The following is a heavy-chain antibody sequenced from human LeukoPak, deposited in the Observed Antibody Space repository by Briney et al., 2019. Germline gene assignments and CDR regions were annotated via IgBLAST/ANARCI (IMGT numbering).Heavy chain of an antibody. Sequence: SVKVSCKASGGTFTSYTFSWVRQAPGQGLEWMGRIIPIFNMPNYAQKFQGRVTITADKSTSTAYMELSSLRSEDTAVYYCARVFCSSPTCYMPFDYWGQGTLVTVSS. CDR3: ARVFCSSPTCYMPFDY. V-gene: IGHV1-69*02. CDR1: GGTFTSYT. D-gene: IGHD2-2*02. J-gene: IGHJ4*02. CDR2: IIPIFNMP.